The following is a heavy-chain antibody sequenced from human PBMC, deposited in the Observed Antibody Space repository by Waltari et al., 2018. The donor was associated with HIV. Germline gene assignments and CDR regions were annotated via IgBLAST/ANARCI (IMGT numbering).Heavy chain of an antibody. CDR3: ATSRTFDY. V-gene: IGHV3-74*01. J-gene: IGHJ4*02. Sequence: EVQLVESGGGLVQPGGSLRLSCASSGFTFRSYWMHWVRQVPGKGLIWVSRINSDGSSTSYADSVKGRFTISRDNAKNTLYLQMNSLRAEDTAVYYCATSRTFDYWGQGTLVTVSS. CDR1: GFTFRSYW. CDR2: INSDGSST.